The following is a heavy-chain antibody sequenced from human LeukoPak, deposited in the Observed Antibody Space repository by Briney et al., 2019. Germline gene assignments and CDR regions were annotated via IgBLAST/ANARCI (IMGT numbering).Heavy chain of an antibody. CDR3: ARGPPIRGYRYGYDTGYYYSYSMDV. CDR2: INPSGGST. CDR1: GYTFTSYY. V-gene: IGHV1-46*01. Sequence: GASVKVSCKASGYTFTSYYMHWVRQAPEQGLEWMGIINPSGGSTSYAQKFQGRVTMTRDTSISTAYMELSSLRSEDTAVYYCARGPPIRGYRYGYDTGYYYSYSMDVWGKGTTVTISS. D-gene: IGHD5-18*01. J-gene: IGHJ6*03.